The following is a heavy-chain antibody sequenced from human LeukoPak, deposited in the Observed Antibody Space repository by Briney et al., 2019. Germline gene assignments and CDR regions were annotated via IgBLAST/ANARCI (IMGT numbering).Heavy chain of an antibody. CDR3: ARVPRILSGMDV. J-gene: IGHJ6*02. Sequence: ASVKVSCKASGYTFTGYYMHWVRQAPGQGLEWMGRINPNSGDTNYAQKFQGRVTMTRDTSISTAYMELSRLRSDDTAVYYCARVPRILSGMDVWGQGTTVTVSS. CDR1: GYTFTGYY. CDR2: INPNSGDT. V-gene: IGHV1-2*06. D-gene: IGHD3-9*01.